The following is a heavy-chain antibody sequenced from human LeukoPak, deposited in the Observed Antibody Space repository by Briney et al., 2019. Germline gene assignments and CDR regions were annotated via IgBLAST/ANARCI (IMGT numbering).Heavy chain of an antibody. D-gene: IGHD3-10*01. J-gene: IGHJ4*02. CDR2: ISYDGSNK. CDR3: ARAPTGSQGFDY. Sequence: GRSLRLSCTASGFTFGDYAVSWVRQAPGKGLEWVAVISYDGSNKYYADSVKGRFTISRDNSKNTLYLQMNSLRAEDTAVYYCARAPTGSQGFDYWGQGTLVTVSS. CDR1: GFTFGDYA. V-gene: IGHV3-30-3*01.